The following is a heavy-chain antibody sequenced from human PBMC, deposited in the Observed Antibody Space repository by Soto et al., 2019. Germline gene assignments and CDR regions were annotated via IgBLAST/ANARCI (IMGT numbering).Heavy chain of an antibody. V-gene: IGHV1-58*01. CDR1: GFTFTSCA. CDR3: AAGSYGLTYYCYGMAV. D-gene: IGHD1-26*01. Sequence: QMQLVQSGPEVKKPGTSVKVSCKASGFTFTSCAVQGVRQARGQRLEWIGWVVVGSGNTNYAQTFQGRVTITRDMSTCTAYRELSSLRSEDTGVYSCAAGSYGLTYYCYGMAVWGQGTTVTVS. CDR2: VVVGSGNT. J-gene: IGHJ6*02.